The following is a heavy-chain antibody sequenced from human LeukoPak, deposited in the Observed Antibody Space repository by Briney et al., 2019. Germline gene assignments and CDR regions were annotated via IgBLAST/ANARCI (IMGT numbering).Heavy chain of an antibody. D-gene: IGHD3-22*01. V-gene: IGHV1-69*04. CDR2: IIPILGIA. J-gene: IGHJ4*02. Sequence: SVKVSCKASGGTFSSYTISWVRQAPGQGLEWMGRIIPILGIANYAQKLQGRVTMTTDTSTSTAYMELRSLRSDDTAVYYCARDRWTYYYDSSGRCDYWGQGTLVTVSS. CDR3: ARDRWTYYYDSSGRCDY. CDR1: GGTFSSYT.